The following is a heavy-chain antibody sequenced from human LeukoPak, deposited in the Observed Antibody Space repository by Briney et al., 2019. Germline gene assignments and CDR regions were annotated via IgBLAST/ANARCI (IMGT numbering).Heavy chain of an antibody. V-gene: IGHV3-23*01. CDR2: ISGSGGST. CDR1: GFTFSSYA. D-gene: IGHD2-2*01. J-gene: IGHJ6*02. Sequence: PGGSLRLSCAASGFTFSSYAMSWVRQAPGKGLEWVSAISGSGGSTYYADSVKGRFTISRDNSKNTLYLQMNSLRAEDTAVYYCAKDGTSQKEPYGMDVWGQGTTVTVSS. CDR3: AKDGTSQKEPYGMDV.